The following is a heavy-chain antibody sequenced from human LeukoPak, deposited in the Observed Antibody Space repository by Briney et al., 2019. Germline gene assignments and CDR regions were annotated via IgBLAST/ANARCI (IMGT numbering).Heavy chain of an antibody. CDR1: GGSISSSSYY. D-gene: IGHD3-10*01. CDR3: ARHGSSRSPYGMDV. CDR2: INYSGST. J-gene: IGHJ6*02. Sequence: PSETLSLTCTVSGGSISSSSYYWGWIRQPPGKGLEWIGSINYSGSTYYNPSLKSRVTISVDTSKNQFSLKLSSVTAADTAVYYCARHGSSRSPYGMDVWGQGTTVTVSS. V-gene: IGHV4-39*01.